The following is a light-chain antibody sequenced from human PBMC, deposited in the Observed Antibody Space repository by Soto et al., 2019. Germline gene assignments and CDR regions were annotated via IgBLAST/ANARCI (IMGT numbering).Light chain of an antibody. V-gene: IGKV3-15*01. CDR1: QSVSSN. J-gene: IGKJ2*01. Sequence: EIVMTQSPATLSVSPGERATLSCRASQSVSSNLAWYQQKPGQAPRLLIYGASTRATGIPARLSGCGSGTEFTLTISSLQSEDFAVYYCQQYNNWTSYTFGQGTKLEIK. CDR3: QQYNNWTSYT. CDR2: GAS.